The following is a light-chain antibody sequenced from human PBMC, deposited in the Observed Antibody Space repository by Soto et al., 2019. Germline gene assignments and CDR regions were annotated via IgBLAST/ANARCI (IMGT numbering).Light chain of an antibody. CDR1: QSISTR. CDR3: QQYNSYTIT. J-gene: IGKJ5*01. Sequence: DIQMTQSPSTVSASVGDTVTITCRASQSISTRLAWYQQKAGKAPKVLIYDASRLESGVPSRFSGSGSGTEFTLTISSLQPDDFATYYCQQYNSYTITFGQGTDWIL. V-gene: IGKV1-5*01. CDR2: DAS.